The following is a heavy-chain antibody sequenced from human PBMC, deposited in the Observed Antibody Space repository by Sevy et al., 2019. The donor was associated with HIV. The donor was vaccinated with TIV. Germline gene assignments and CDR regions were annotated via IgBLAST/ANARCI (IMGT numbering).Heavy chain of an antibody. Sequence: GASVKVSCKASGYTFSTYGISWVRQAPGQGLQWMGWISAYNGHTNYAQKVQGRVTMTIDTSTGTAYMELRSLRSDDTAVYYCARDRGHVLDQILFDNWGQGTLVTVSS. D-gene: IGHD3-10*01. V-gene: IGHV1-18*01. CDR3: ARDRGHVLDQILFDN. CDR1: GYTFSTYG. J-gene: IGHJ4*02. CDR2: ISAYNGHT.